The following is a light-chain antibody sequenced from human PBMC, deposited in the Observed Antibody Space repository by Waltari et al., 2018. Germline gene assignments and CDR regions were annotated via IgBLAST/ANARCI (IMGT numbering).Light chain of an antibody. CDR3: SSYTSSSTLYV. J-gene: IGLJ1*01. CDR1: SSDVGGYNY. V-gene: IGLV2-14*01. Sequence: QSALTQPASVSGSPGQSITIPCTGTSSDVGGYNYASWSQQHPGKAPKLMIYEVSNRPSGVSNRFSGSKSGNTASLTISGLQAEDEADYYCSSYTSSSTLYVFGTGTKVTVL. CDR2: EVS.